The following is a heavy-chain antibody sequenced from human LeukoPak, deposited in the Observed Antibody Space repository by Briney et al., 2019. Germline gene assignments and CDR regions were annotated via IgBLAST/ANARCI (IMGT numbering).Heavy chain of an antibody. CDR2: ISVGGGNT. Sequence: GGSLRLSCAASEFTFSSYTMSWVRQAPGKGLEWVSGISVGGGNTYYADSVKGRFTISRDNAKNSLSLQMNSLRDEDTAVYYCARKDSSGFALEYWGQGTLVTVSS. CDR3: ARKDSSGFALEY. J-gene: IGHJ4*02. D-gene: IGHD3-22*01. V-gene: IGHV3-23*01. CDR1: EFTFSSYT.